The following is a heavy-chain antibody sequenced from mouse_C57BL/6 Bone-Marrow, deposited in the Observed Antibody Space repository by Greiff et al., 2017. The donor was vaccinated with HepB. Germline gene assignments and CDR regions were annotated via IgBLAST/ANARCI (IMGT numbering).Heavy chain of an antibody. Sequence: QVQLQQPGPELVKPGASVKLSCKASGYTFTSYWMHWVKQRPGQGLEWIGNINPSNGGTNYNEKFKSKATLTVDKSSSTAYMQLSSLTSEDSAVYYWARRGGGYWAWFAYWGQGTLVTVSA. CDR3: ARRGGGYWAWFAY. J-gene: IGHJ3*01. CDR1: GYTFTSYW. V-gene: IGHV1-53*01. CDR2: INPSNGGT. D-gene: IGHD2-3*01.